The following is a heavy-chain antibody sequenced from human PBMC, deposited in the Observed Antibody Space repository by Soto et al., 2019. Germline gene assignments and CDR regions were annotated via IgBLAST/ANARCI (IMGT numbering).Heavy chain of an antibody. V-gene: IGHV5-51*01. D-gene: IGHD2-21*02. CDR2: IYPGDSDT. CDR3: ARLPPGYGGNSGFDL. Sequence: GESLKISCRAYGYSFTSYWIGWVRQMPGKGLEWMGIIYPGDSDTRYSPSFQGQVTISVDKSISTAYLQWSSLKASDTAMYYCARLPPGYGGNSGFDLWGLGSLVTSPQ. J-gene: IGHJ5*02. CDR1: GYSFTSYW.